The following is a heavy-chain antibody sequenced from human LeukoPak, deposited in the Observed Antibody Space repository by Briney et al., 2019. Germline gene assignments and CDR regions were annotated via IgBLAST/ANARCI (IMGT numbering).Heavy chain of an antibody. CDR2: IYYRGST. V-gene: IGHV4-61*05. CDR1: GGSISSSSYY. CDR3: ARQTSDRAITMVRPDGWFDP. Sequence: KPSETLSLTCTVSGGSISSSSYYWGWIRQPPGKGLEWIGYIYYRGSTNYNPSLKSRVTISVDTSKNQFSLKLSSVTAADTAVYYCARQTSDRAITMVRPDGWFDPWGQGTLVTVSS. J-gene: IGHJ5*02. D-gene: IGHD3-10*01.